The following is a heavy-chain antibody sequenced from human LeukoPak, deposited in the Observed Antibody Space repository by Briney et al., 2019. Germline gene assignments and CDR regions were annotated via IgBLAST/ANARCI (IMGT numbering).Heavy chain of an antibody. CDR3: ARDIAGISDY. V-gene: IGHV3-21*05. Sequence: GGSLRLSCAASGFTFSSYAMSWVRQAPGKGLEWVAHVSSGSANIYYADSVKGRFTISRDNAKNSLYLQMNSLRAEDTAVYYCARDIAGISDYWGQGTLVTVSS. CDR1: GFTFSSYA. D-gene: IGHD6-13*01. J-gene: IGHJ4*02. CDR2: VSSGSANI.